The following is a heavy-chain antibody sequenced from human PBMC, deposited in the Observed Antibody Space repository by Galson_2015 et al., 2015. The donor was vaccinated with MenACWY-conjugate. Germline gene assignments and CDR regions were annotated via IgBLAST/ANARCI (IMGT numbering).Heavy chain of an antibody. Sequence: SLRLSCAASGFTFSSYAMSWVRQAPGKGLEWVSSISGSGGSTYYADSVQGRFTISRDTSKNAVFLQMSNLRAEDTAVYYCARDCSGGGCSYFFDYWGQGTLVTVSS. CDR1: GFTFSSYA. D-gene: IGHD2-15*01. CDR3: ARDCSGGGCSYFFDY. V-gene: IGHV3-23*01. CDR2: ISGSGGST. J-gene: IGHJ4*02.